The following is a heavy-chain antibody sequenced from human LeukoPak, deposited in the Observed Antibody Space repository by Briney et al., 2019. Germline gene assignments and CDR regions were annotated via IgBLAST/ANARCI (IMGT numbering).Heavy chain of an antibody. D-gene: IGHD6-19*01. CDR1: GGSISSYY. J-gene: IGHJ4*02. Sequence: SETLSFTCTVSGGSISSYYWSWIRQPPGKGLEWIGYIYYSGSTNYNPSLKSRVTISGGTSKNQFSLKLSSVTAADTAVYYCARSSSGWYNTPFDYWGQGTLVTVSS. V-gene: IGHV4-59*08. CDR2: IYYSGST. CDR3: ARSSSGWYNTPFDY.